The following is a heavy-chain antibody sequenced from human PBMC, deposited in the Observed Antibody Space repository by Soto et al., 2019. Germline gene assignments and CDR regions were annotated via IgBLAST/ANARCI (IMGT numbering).Heavy chain of an antibody. V-gene: IGHV4-31*03. CDR2: IYYSGST. CDR3: ARGLAAAGLVFEL. Sequence: SETLSLTCTVSGGSISSGGYYWSWIRQHPGKGLEWIGYIYYSGSTYYNPSLKSRVTISVDTSKNQFSLKLSSVTAADTAVYYCARGLAAAGLVFELWGQGNLVTVS. J-gene: IGHJ5*02. CDR1: GGSISSGGYY. D-gene: IGHD6-13*01.